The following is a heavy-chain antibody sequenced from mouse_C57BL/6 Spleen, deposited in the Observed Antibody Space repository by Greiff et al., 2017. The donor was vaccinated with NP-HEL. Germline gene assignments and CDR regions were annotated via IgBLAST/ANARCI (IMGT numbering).Heavy chain of an antibody. D-gene: IGHD1-1*01. CDR3: ARSVYYGSSYGYYFDY. CDR2: ISSGSSTI. J-gene: IGHJ2*01. CDR1: GFTFSDYG. V-gene: IGHV5-17*01. Sequence: DVKLVESGGGLVKPGGSLKLSCAASGFTFSDYGMHWVRQAPEKGLEWVAYISSGSSTIYYADTVKGRFTISRDNAKNTLFLQMTSLRYEDTAMYYCARSVYYGSSYGYYFDYWGQGTTLTVSS.